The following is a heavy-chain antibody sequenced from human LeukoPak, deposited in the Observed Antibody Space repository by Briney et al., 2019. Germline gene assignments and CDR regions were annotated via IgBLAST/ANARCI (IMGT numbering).Heavy chain of an antibody. V-gene: IGHV3-23*01. Sequence: GGSLRLSCVASGFAFSPNAMNWVRQAPGQGLEWVSIILGNNVKTYAESVKGRFTISRDNSKNTLYLQMNSLRAEDTAVYYCARGTSGNFKSFDYWGQGTLVTVSS. CDR2: ILGNNVKT. CDR1: GFAFSPNA. CDR3: ARGTSGNFKSFDY. D-gene: IGHD1-26*01. J-gene: IGHJ4*02.